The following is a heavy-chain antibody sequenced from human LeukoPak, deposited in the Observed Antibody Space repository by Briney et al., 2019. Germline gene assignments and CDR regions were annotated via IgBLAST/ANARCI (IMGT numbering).Heavy chain of an antibody. CDR2: ISYHGSNK. V-gene: IGHV3-30*18. CDR3: AKDFSSHYTIDY. D-gene: IGHD2-2*02. Sequence: GRSLRLSCAASGFSFSDYNIHWVRQAPGKGLEWVSFISYHGSNKYYADSLKGRSTISRDNSKNTLYLQVNGLRPEDTAVYYCAKDFSSHYTIDYWGQGTLVTVSS. CDR1: GFSFSDYN. J-gene: IGHJ4*02.